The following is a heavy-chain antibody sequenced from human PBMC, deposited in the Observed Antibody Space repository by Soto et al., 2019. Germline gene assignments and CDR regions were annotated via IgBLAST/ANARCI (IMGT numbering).Heavy chain of an antibody. CDR1: GGTFTGYY. CDR3: ARVPYSSSRAGYYYYGMDV. V-gene: IGHV1-2*04. J-gene: IGHJ6*02. Sequence: RASVKVSCKASGGTFTGYYMHWVRQAPGQGLEWMGWINPNSGGTNYAQKFQGWVTMTRDTSISTAYMELSRLRSDDTAVYYCARVPYSSSRAGYYYYGMDVWGQGTTVTVSS. CDR2: INPNSGGT. D-gene: IGHD6-6*01.